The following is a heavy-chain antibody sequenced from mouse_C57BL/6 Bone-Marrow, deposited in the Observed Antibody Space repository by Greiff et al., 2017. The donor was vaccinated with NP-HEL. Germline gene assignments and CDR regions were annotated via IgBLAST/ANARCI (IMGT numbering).Heavy chain of an antibody. D-gene: IGHD3-2*02. CDR2: ISNGGGST. CDR1: GFTFSDYY. CDR3: ARRAQATWFAY. Sequence: EVKLVESGGGLVQPGGSLKLSCAASGFTFSDYYMYWVRQTPEKRLEWVAYISNGGGSTYYPDTVKGRFTISRDNAKNTLYLQMSRLKSEDTAMYYCARRAQATWFAYWGQGTLVTVSA. J-gene: IGHJ3*01. V-gene: IGHV5-12*01.